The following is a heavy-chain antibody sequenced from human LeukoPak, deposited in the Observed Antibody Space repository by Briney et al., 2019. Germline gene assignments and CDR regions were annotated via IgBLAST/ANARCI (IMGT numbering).Heavy chain of an antibody. CDR3: TRSDSGLYRY. CDR1: GFTFNYYW. D-gene: IGHD3-10*01. CDR2: TNSTGTGT. V-gene: IGHV3-74*01. Sequence: GGSLRLSCEVSGFTFNYYWMHWIRQAPGKGLEWVSRTNSTGTGTSYADSVEGRFTISRDNAKNTLYLQMHSLRVDDTAVYYCTRSDSGLYRYWGRGTLVTVSS. J-gene: IGHJ4*02.